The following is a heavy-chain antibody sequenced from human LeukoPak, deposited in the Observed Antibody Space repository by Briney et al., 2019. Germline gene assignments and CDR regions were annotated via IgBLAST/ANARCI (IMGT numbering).Heavy chain of an antibody. V-gene: IGHV2-5*02. CDR3: AHRTGGIAAAAKGYFQH. D-gene: IGHD6-13*01. J-gene: IGHJ1*01. CDR2: IYWDDDK. CDR1: GFSLSTSGVG. Sequence: SGPTLVKPTQTLTLTCTFSGFSLSTSGVGVGWIRQPPGKALEWLALIYWDDDKRYSPSLKSRLTITKDTSKNQVVLTMTNMDPVDTATYYCAHRTGGIAAAAKGYFQHWGQGTLVTVSS.